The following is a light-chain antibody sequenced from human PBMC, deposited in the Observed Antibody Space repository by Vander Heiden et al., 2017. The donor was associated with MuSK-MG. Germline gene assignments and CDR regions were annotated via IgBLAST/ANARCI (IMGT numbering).Light chain of an antibody. J-gene: IGKJ4*01. Sequence: DIQMTQSPSSLSAPLGDTVPITCQASHDINSYLNWYQHKPGKAPKLLIYYASNLETGVTSRFSGSGSGTDFTFTISRLQPEDVATYYCQQDKNLPLTFGGGTKVEI. CDR3: QQDKNLPLT. CDR2: YAS. CDR1: HDINSY. V-gene: IGKV1-33*01.